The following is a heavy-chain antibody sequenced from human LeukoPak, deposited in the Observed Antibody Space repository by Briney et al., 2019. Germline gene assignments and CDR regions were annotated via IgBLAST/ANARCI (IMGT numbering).Heavy chain of an antibody. D-gene: IGHD5-18*01. J-gene: IGHJ4*02. V-gene: IGHV3-30*18. CDR1: GFTFSSYG. CDR2: ISYDGSDK. CDR3: AKSGVQLPVFDY. Sequence: GGSLRLFCAASGFTFSSYGMHWVRQAPGKGLEWVAVISYDGSDKYYADSVKGRFTISRDNSKNTLYLQMNSLRAEDTAVYYCAKSGVQLPVFDYWGQGTLVTVSS.